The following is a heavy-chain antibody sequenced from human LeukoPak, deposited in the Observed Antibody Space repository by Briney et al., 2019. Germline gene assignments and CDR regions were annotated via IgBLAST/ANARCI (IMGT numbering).Heavy chain of an antibody. CDR1: GFTFSSYA. Sequence: GRSLRLSCAASGFTFSSYAMHCVRQAPGKGLEWVAVISYDGSNKYYADSVKGRFTISRDNSNNTLYLQMNSLRAEDTAVYYCARGEVLIAFDYWGQGTLVTVSS. CDR2: ISYDGSNK. V-gene: IGHV3-30*04. J-gene: IGHJ4*02. CDR3: ARGEVLIAFDY. D-gene: IGHD3-16*01.